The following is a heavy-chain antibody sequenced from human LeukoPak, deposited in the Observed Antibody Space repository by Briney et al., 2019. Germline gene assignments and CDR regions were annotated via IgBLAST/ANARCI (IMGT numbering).Heavy chain of an antibody. CDR3: ATYRGRGSPFDF. V-gene: IGHV3-23*01. CDR1: GFTFSTSA. Sequence: GGSLRLSCAASGFTFSTSAMSWVRPTPGKRRGWVSGITGSRGSTKYADSVRGRFTISRDNSKNTVYLQMSSLRVEDTALYYCATYRGRGSPFDFWGQGTQVTVSS. D-gene: IGHD2-15*01. J-gene: IGHJ4*02. CDR2: ITGSRGST.